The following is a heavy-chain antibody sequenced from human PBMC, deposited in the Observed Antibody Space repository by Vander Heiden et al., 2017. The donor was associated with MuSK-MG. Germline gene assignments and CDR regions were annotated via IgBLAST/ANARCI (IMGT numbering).Heavy chain of an antibody. Sequence: VKLVESGGGLVQPGGFLRLSSADSGCTFSSYWMNWVRQAPGKGLEWVANINQDGREKYYVNSVEGRFTISRDNAKNSLYLQMNSLRAEDTAVYYCAKDWGGMDVWGQGTTVTVSS. D-gene: IGHD3-16*01. J-gene: IGHJ6*02. CDR3: AKDWGGMDV. V-gene: IGHV3-7*03. CDR1: GCTFSSYW. CDR2: INQDGREK.